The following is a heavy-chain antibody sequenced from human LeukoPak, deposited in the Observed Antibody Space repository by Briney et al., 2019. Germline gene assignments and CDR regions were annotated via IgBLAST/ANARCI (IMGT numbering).Heavy chain of an antibody. Sequence: PGRSLRLSCAASGFXFSSYGIHWVRQAPGKGLQWVAVISYDGSNKYYADSVKGRFTISRDNSKNTLYLQMNSLRAEDTAVYYCAKHGHPGWFDPWGQGTLVTVSS. J-gene: IGHJ5*02. CDR2: ISYDGSNK. V-gene: IGHV3-30*18. D-gene: IGHD7-27*01. CDR3: AKHGHPGWFDP. CDR1: GFXFSSYG.